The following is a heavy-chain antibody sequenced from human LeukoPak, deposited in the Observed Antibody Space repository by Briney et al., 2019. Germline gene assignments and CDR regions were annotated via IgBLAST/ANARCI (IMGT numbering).Heavy chain of an antibody. CDR3: AKDFRTRYCSSTSCYGP. CDR2: IRYDGSNK. CDR1: GFTSSSYG. Sequence: GGSLRLSCAASGFTSSSYGMHWVRQAPGKGLEWVAFIRYDGSNKYYADSVKGRFTISRDNSKNTLYLQMNSLRAEDTAVYYCAKDFRTRYCSSTSCYGPWGQGTLVTVSS. V-gene: IGHV3-30*02. D-gene: IGHD2-2*01. J-gene: IGHJ5*02.